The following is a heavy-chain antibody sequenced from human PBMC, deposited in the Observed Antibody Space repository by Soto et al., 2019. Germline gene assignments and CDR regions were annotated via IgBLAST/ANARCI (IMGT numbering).Heavy chain of an antibody. D-gene: IGHD3-22*01. J-gene: IGHJ5*02. Sequence: QVQLVESGGGVVQPGRSLRLSCAASGFTFSSYAMHWVRQAPGKGLEWVAVISHDGSNKYYADSVKGRFTISRDNSKNTLYLQMNSLRAEDTAVYYCAREDYYDSSGYPTSGWFDPWGQGTLVTVSS. V-gene: IGHV3-30-3*01. CDR2: ISHDGSNK. CDR3: AREDYYDSSGYPTSGWFDP. CDR1: GFTFSSYA.